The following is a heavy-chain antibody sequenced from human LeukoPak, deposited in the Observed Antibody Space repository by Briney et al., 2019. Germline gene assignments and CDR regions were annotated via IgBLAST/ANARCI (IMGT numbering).Heavy chain of an antibody. CDR2: IRNSGSTT. CDR1: GFTFSDYE. Sequence: PGGSLRLSCVASGFTFSDYEMNWVRQAPGKWLEWISYIRNSGSTTYYADSVKGRFTISRDNAKNSLYLQMNSLRAEDTAVYYCATPARTVVAADDYWGQGTLVTVSS. CDR3: ATPARTVVAADDY. V-gene: IGHV3-48*03. J-gene: IGHJ4*02. D-gene: IGHD2-15*01.